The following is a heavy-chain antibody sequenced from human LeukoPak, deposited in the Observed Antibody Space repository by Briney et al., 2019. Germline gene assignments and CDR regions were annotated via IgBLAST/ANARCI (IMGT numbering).Heavy chain of an antibody. CDR1: GGTFSSYA. Sequence: GASVKVSCKASGGTFSSYAISWVRQAPGQGLEWMGGIIPIFGTANYAQKFQGRVTITADKSTSTAYMELSSLRSEDTAVYYCASEVLWFEELLYFDYWGQGTLVTVSS. CDR3: ASEVLWFEELLYFDY. D-gene: IGHD3-10*01. V-gene: IGHV1-69*06. J-gene: IGHJ4*02. CDR2: IIPIFGTA.